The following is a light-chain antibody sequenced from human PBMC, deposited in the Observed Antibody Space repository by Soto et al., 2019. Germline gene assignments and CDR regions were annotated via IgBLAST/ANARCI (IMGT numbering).Light chain of an antibody. CDR1: SGHSSYA. CDR3: QTWGTGVVV. Sequence: QPVLTQSPSASASLGASVKLTCTLSSGHSSYAIAWHQQQPEKGPRYLMKLNSDGSHSKGDGIPDRFSGSSSGAERYLTISRLQSEDAADYYCQTWGTGVVVFGGGTKLTVL. CDR2: LNSDGSH. V-gene: IGLV4-69*01. J-gene: IGLJ2*01.